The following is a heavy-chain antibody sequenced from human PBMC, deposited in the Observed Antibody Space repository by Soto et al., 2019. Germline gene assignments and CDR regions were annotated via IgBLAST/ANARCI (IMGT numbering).Heavy chain of an antibody. J-gene: IGHJ4*02. D-gene: IGHD6-13*01. V-gene: IGHV4-39*01. CDR2: IYYSGST. Sequence: QLQLQESGPGLVKPSETLSLTCTVSGGSISSSSYYWGWIRQPPGKGLEWIGGIYYSGSTYYNPSLKSRVTISVDTYKNQFSLKLSSVTAADTAVYYCARYSSLTYVIYWGQGTLVTVSS. CDR1: GGSISSSSYY. CDR3: ARYSSLTYVIY.